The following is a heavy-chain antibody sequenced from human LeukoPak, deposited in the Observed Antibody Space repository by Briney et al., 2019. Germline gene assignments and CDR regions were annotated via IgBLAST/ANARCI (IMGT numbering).Heavy chain of an antibody. J-gene: IGHJ6*03. D-gene: IGHD3-10*01. V-gene: IGHV4-34*01. CDR1: GGSFSGYY. Sequence: SETLSLTCAVYGGSFSGYYWSWIRQPPGKGLEWIGEINHSGSTSYNPSLKSRVTISVDTSKNQFSLKLSSVTAADTAVYYCARVVGYYYYYMDVWGKGTTVTVSS. CDR3: ARVVGYYYYYMDV. CDR2: INHSGST.